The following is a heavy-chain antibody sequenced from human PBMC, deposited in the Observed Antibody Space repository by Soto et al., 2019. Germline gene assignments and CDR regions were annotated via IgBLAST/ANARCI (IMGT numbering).Heavy chain of an antibody. CDR1: GFTFSRYA. V-gene: IGHV3-30-3*01. Sequence: QVQLVESGGGVVQPGRSLRLSCAASGFTFSRYAMHWVRQAPGKGLEWVAVISYAGSNKYYADSVKGRFTISRDNSKNTLYLQMNSLIAEDTAVYYGARDASPSLYGGNFDYWGQGTLVTVSS. D-gene: IGHD4-17*01. J-gene: IGHJ4*02. CDR3: ARDASPSLYGGNFDY. CDR2: ISYAGSNK.